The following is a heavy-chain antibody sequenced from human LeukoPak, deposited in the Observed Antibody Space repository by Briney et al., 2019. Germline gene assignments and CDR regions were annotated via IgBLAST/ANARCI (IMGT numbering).Heavy chain of an antibody. CDR1: GYSFSSNSAP. V-gene: IGHV6-1*01. Sequence: SHTLSLTCAISGYSFSSNSAPWDWLRQSPSRGLEWLGRTYYRSKWYNDYAVSLKSRISINPDTSKNQFSLQLNSVTPEDTAVYYCARDKVAGKLGMDVWGQGTTVTVSS. J-gene: IGHJ6*02. CDR2: TYYRSKWYN. D-gene: IGHD6-19*01. CDR3: ARDKVAGKLGMDV.